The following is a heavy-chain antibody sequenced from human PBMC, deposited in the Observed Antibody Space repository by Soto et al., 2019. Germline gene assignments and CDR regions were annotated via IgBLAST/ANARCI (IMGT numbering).Heavy chain of an antibody. CDR3: AKDHRRYGMDV. V-gene: IGHV3-30*18. J-gene: IGHJ6*02. CDR2: ISYDGSNK. CDR1: GFTFSSYV. Sequence: GGSLRLSCAASGFTFSSYVMHWVRQAPGKGLEWVAVISYDGSNKYYADSVKGRFTISRDNSKNTLYLQMNSLRAEDTAVYYCAKDHRRYGMDVWGQGTTVTVSS.